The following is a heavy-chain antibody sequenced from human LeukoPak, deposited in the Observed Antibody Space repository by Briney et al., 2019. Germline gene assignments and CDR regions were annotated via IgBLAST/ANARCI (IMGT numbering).Heavy chain of an antibody. CDR3: ARRSLRLTLTWFDP. V-gene: IGHV4-4*07. D-gene: IGHD4/OR15-4a*01. CDR1: GGSISSYY. Sequence: SETLSLTCTVSGGSISSYYWSWIRQPAGKGLEWIGRIYTSGSTNYNPSLKSRVTISVDTSKNQFSLKLSSVTAADTAVYYCARRSLRLTLTWFDPWGQGTLVTVSS. CDR2: IYTSGST. J-gene: IGHJ5*02.